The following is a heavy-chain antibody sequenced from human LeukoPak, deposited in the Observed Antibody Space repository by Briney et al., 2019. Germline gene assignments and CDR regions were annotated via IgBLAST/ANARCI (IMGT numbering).Heavy chain of an antibody. Sequence: GGSLRLSCSASGFTFSTCDMHWVRQAPGKGLECVSSVSNNGGSTYYADSVKGRFTITRDNSKNALYLQMSSLRPEDTAVYFCVKGFGSGGYSSWGQGTLVTVSS. CDR3: VKGFGSGGYSS. CDR2: VSNNGGST. V-gene: IGHV3-64D*06. J-gene: IGHJ4*02. CDR1: GFTFSTCD. D-gene: IGHD1-26*01.